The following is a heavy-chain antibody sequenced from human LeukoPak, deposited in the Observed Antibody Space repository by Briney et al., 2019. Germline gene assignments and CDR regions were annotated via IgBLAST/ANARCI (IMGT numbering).Heavy chain of an antibody. Sequence: ASVKVSCKVSGYTLSDLSMHWVRQAPGKGLEWMGSFALEDGEKIYAQKFQGRVTMTEDTSTDTAYMELSSLRSEDTAVCYCATAFAGNLVDYWGQGTLVTVSS. J-gene: IGHJ4*02. CDR3: ATAFAGNLVDY. CDR1: GYTLSDLS. D-gene: IGHD1-14*01. V-gene: IGHV1-24*01. CDR2: FALEDGEK.